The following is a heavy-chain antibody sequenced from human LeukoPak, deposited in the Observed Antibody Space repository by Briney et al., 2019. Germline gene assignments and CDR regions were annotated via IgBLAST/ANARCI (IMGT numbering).Heavy chain of an antibody. CDR2: IKEDGTET. D-gene: IGHD5-24*01. J-gene: IGHJ4*02. V-gene: IGHV3-7*03. CDR3: AKEGRSLQTY. Sequence: GGSLRLSCAASGFMFGSNWMSWVRLAPGKGLEWVANIKEDGTETYYVDSVKGRFTISRDNAKNSLYLQMNSLRVEDTAVYYCAKEGRSLQTYWGQGTLVTVSS. CDR1: GFMFGSNW.